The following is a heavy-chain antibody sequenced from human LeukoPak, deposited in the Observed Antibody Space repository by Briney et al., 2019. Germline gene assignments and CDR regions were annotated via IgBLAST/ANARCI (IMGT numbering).Heavy chain of an antibody. J-gene: IGHJ4*02. D-gene: IGHD1-1*01. CDR3: AKDLNEGYFDY. V-gene: IGHV3-23*01. CDR1: GFTFSSYA. Sequence: GGSLRLSCASSGFTFSSYAMSWVRQAPGKGLEWVSAISGSGGSTYYADSVKGRFTTSRDNSKNTLYLQMNSLRAEDTAVYYCAKDLNEGYFDYWGQGTLVTVSS. CDR2: ISGSGGST.